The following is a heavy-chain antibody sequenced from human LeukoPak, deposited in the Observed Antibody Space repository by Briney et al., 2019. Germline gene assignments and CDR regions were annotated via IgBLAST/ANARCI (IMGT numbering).Heavy chain of an antibody. CDR1: GGSISSGGYY. Sequence: SETLSLTCTVSGGSISSGGYYWSWIRQHPGKGLEWIGYIYYSGSTYYNPSLKSRVTISVDTSKNQFSLKLSSVTAADTAVYYCARDYYDSSGYYATTFDYWGQGTLVTVSS. V-gene: IGHV4-31*03. J-gene: IGHJ4*02. CDR3: ARDYYDSSGYYATTFDY. CDR2: IYYSGST. D-gene: IGHD3-22*01.